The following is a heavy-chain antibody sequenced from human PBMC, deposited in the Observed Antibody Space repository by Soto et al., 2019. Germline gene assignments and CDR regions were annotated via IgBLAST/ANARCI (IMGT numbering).Heavy chain of an antibody. V-gene: IGHV3-74*01. CDR2: INSDGSST. D-gene: IGHD1-1*01. Sequence: GGSLRLSCAASGFTFSSYWMHWVRQAPGKGLVWVSRINSDGSSTNYADSVKGRFTISRDNAKNTLYLQMNSLRAEDTAVYYCTRVGPNWDFDYWGQGTLVTVSS. CDR3: TRVGPNWDFDY. J-gene: IGHJ4*02. CDR1: GFTFSSYW.